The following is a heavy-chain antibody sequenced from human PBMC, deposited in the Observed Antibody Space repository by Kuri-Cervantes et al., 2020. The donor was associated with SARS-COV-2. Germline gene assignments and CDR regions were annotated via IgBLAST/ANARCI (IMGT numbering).Heavy chain of an antibody. J-gene: IGHJ4*02. CDR1: GFTFSSYS. V-gene: IGHV3-21*01. CDR3: ARSLRYYFDY. CDR2: ISSSSSYI. Sequence: GESLKISCAASGFTFSSYSMNWVRQAPGKGLEWVSSISSSSSYIYCADSVKGRFTISRDNAKNSLYLQMNSLRAEDTAVYYCARSLRYYFDYWGQGTLVTVSS.